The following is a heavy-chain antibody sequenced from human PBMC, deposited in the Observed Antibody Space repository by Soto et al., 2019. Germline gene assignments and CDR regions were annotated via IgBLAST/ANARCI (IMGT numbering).Heavy chain of an antibody. V-gene: IGHV3-53*01. D-gene: IGHD1-1*01. Sequence: GGSLRLSCAASVFTISSNFMSWVRQAPGKGLEWVSVIYSGGATYYADSVKGRFTISRDNSKNTLYLQMNSLRAEDTAIYYCVRDTNGLDYWGQGTLVTVSS. CDR1: VFTISSNF. CDR2: IYSGGAT. CDR3: VRDTNGLDY. J-gene: IGHJ4*02.